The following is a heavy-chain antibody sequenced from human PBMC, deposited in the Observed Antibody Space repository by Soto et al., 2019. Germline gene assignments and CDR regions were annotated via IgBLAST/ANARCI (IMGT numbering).Heavy chain of an antibody. J-gene: IGHJ3*02. CDR2: IYYSGST. V-gene: IGHV4-31*03. D-gene: IGHD3-22*01. CDR1: GYSFSSGGYS. CDR3: ASVHLTMIVVEHTTGAFDI. Sequence: SATLSLTCTFCGYSFSSGGYSWSWILHHPGKGLEWIGYIYYSGSTYYNPSLKRRVTISVDTSKNQFSLKLRSVTAADTAVDYGASVHLTMIVVEHTTGAFDIWGKGIWVTVS.